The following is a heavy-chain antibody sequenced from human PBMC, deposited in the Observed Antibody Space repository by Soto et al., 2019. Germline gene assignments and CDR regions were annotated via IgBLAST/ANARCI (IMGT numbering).Heavy chain of an antibody. CDR1: GFTFRSSP. Sequence: GGSLRISCAVSGFTFRSSPLSWVRRAPGKGLEWVSGINGGDDSEHYVDSVRGRFTIIRDNSKNLLLLQMNSLRVQDTALYYWTKDSLGGIIPPPHAHGAQGTRV. V-gene: IGHV3-23*01. CDR2: INGGDDSE. CDR3: TKDSLGGIIPPPHAH. J-gene: IGHJ4*02. D-gene: IGHD3-16*01.